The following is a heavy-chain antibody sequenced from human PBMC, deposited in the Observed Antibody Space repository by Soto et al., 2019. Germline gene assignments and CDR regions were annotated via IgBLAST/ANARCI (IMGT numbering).Heavy chain of an antibody. Sequence: ASVKVSCKASGYTFTGYYMHWVRQAPGQGLEWMGWVNPNSGETHYAQKFQGRVTMASDTSISTASMELTRLTSEDTAIYYCARTSMTRIDYWGQGTLVTVSS. CDR1: GYTFTGYY. D-gene: IGHD4-17*01. CDR2: VNPNSGET. CDR3: ARTSMTRIDY. V-gene: IGHV1-2*02. J-gene: IGHJ4*02.